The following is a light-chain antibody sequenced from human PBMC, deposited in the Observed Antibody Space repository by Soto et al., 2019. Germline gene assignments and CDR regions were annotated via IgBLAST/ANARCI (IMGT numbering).Light chain of an antibody. Sequence: DIQMTQSPSSLSASVGDRVTITCRASQSISSYLNWYQQKPGKAPKLLLYAASSLQSGVPSRFSGSGSGTDFTLTISSLQPEDFATYYGQQSYSTPLTFGGGTKVEIK. CDR2: AAS. CDR1: QSISSY. V-gene: IGKV1-39*01. J-gene: IGKJ4*01. CDR3: QQSYSTPLT.